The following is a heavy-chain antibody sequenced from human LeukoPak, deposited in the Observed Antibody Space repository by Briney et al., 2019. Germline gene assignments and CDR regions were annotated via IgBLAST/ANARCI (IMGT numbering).Heavy chain of an antibody. CDR2: ISSDGGSS. Sequence: PGGCLTLARAVAAFIFSNYWTHSVRQAPAKWLVWVSRISSDGGSSTYADSVKGRFTVSRDKAKNTHYLQMNSLRAEHTAVYYCERDKSRNDFFYWGQGTLVTVSS. J-gene: IGHJ4*02. CDR3: ERDKSRNDFFY. V-gene: IGHV3-74*01. CDR1: AFIFSNYW. D-gene: IGHD1-14*01.